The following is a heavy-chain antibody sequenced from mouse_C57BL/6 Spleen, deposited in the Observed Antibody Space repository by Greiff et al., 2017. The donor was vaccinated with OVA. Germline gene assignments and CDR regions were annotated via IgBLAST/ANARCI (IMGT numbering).Heavy chain of an antibody. V-gene: IGHV3-6*01. CDR2: ISYDGSN. D-gene: IGHD2-4*01. CDR1: GYSITSGYY. CDR3: AMEDYDKVNY. J-gene: IGHJ2*01. Sequence: DVKLVESGPGLVKPSQSLSLTCSVTGYSITSGYYWNWIRQFPGNKLEWMGYISYDGSNNYNPSLKNRISITRDTSKNQFFLKLNSVTTEDTATYYCAMEDYDKVNYWGQGTTLTVSS.